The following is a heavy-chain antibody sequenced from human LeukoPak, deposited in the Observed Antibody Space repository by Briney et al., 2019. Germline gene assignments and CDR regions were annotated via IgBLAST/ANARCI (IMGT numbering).Heavy chain of an antibody. V-gene: IGHV4-31*03. CDR1: GGSISSGGYY. J-gene: IGHJ6*03. D-gene: IGHD2-2*01. CDR3: TIVVEGYMDV. Sequence: SQTLSLTCTVSGGSISSGGYYWSWIRQHPGKGLEWIGYIYYSGSTYYNPSLKSRVTISVDTSKNQFSLKLSSVTAADTAVYYCTIVVEGYMDVWGKGTTVTVSS. CDR2: IYYSGST.